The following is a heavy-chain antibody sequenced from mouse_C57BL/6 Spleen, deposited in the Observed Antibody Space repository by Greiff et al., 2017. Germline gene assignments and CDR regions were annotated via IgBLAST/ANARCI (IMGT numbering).Heavy chain of an antibody. V-gene: IGHV5-15*01. D-gene: IGHD2-3*01. Sequence: EVHLVESGGGLVQPGGSLKLSCAASGFTFSDYGMAWVRQAPRKGPEWVAFISNLAYSIYYADTVTGRFTISRENAKNTLYLEMSSLRSEDTAMYYCAREGIYDGRYFDVWGTGTTVTVSS. CDR2: ISNLAYSI. CDR3: AREGIYDGRYFDV. CDR1: GFTFSDYG. J-gene: IGHJ1*03.